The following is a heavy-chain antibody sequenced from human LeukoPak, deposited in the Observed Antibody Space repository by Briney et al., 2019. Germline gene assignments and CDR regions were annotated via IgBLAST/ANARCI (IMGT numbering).Heavy chain of an antibody. CDR2: IYTDGSTK. CDR3: ARNSGGRRYYFTE. CDR1: GFTFSSYG. Sequence: PGGSLRLSCAASGFTFSSYGMHWVRQAPGEGLEWVTVIYTDGSTKYYADSVKGRFTISRDNSQNTLYLQMNSLRAEDTAVYYCARNSGGRRYYFTEWGQGTLVTVSS. D-gene: IGHD3-10*01. V-gene: IGHV3-33*01. J-gene: IGHJ4*02.